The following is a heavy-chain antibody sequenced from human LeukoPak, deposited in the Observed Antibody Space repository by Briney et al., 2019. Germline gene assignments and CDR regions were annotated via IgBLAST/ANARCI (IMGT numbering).Heavy chain of an antibody. D-gene: IGHD6-19*01. CDR3: AIDRGAVADPYFDY. CDR1: GYTFTSHA. J-gene: IGHJ4*02. V-gene: IGHV7-4-1*02. CDR2: INTNTGNP. Sequence: ASVKVSCKASGYTFTSHAMNWVRQAPGQGLEWMGWINTNTGNPTYAQGFTGRFVFSLDTSVSTAYLQISSLKAEDTAVYYCAIDRGAVADPYFDYWGQGTLVTVSS.